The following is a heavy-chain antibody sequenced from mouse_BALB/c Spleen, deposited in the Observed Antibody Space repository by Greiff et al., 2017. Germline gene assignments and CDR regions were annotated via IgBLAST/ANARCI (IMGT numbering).Heavy chain of an antibody. D-gene: IGHD5-1*01. CDR2: IYPGSGST. J-gene: IGHJ3*01. CDR1: GYTFTSYW. V-gene: IGHV1S22*01. Sequence: LQQPGSELVRPGASVKLSCKASGYTFTSYWMHWVKQRPGQGLEWIGNIYPGSGSTNYDEKFKSKATLTVDTSSSTAYMQLSSLTSEDSAVYYCTRLEYLAYWGEGTLVTVSA. CDR3: TRLEYLAY.